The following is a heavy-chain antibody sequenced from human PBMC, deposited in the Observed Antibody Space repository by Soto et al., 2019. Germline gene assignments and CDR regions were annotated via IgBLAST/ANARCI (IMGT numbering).Heavy chain of an antibody. D-gene: IGHD3-3*01. V-gene: IGHV1-18*01. CDR2: ISAYNGNT. Sequence: GASVKVSCKASGYTFTSYGISWVRQAPGQGLEWMGWISAYNGNTNYAQKLQGRVTMTTDTSTSTAYMELRSLRSDDTAVYYCARGPRRITIFGVVTSWFDPWGQGTLVTVSS. CDR1: GYTFTSYG. J-gene: IGHJ5*02. CDR3: ARGPRRITIFGVVTSWFDP.